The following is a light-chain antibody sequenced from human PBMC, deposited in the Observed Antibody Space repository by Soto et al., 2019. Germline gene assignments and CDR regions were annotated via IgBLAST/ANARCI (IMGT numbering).Light chain of an antibody. CDR1: ESVNSNY. J-gene: IGKJ2*01. CDR3: HQYGLLPRHP. CDR2: GAS. V-gene: IGKV3-20*01. Sequence: EIVLTQSPVTLSLSPGESATLSCRASESVNSNYLVWYQQKPGQAPRLLIFGASSRATGIPNRFSGSGSGTDFTLTISGLEPEDFAVYYCHQYGLLPRHPFGQGTKLEIK.